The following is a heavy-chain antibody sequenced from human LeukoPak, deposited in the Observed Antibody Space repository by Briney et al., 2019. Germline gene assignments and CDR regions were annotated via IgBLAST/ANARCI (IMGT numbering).Heavy chain of an antibody. CDR1: GFTFSSYA. CDR3: ATARYYDFWSGRPNWFDP. J-gene: IGHJ5*02. V-gene: IGHV3-23*01. Sequence: GGSLRPSCAASGFTFSSYAMTWVRQAPGKGLEWVSGTSGSGGSTYYADSVKGRFTISRDNSKNTLYLQMNSLRADDTAVYYCATARYYDFWSGRPNWFDPWGQGALVTVSS. CDR2: TSGSGGST. D-gene: IGHD3-3*01.